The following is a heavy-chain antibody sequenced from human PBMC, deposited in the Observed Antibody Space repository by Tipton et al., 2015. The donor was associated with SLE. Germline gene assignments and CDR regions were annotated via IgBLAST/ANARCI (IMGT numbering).Heavy chain of an antibody. CDR3: ARSGYVSSASDI. V-gene: IGHV4-4*07. D-gene: IGHD3-16*01. CDR1: GGSISSYY. Sequence: TLSLTCTVSGGSISSYYWSWIRQPAGRGLEWIGRIYTSGSTNYNPSLKSRVTMSVDTSKNQFSLKLSSVTAADTAVYYCARSGYVSSASDIWGQGTMVTVSS. J-gene: IGHJ3*02. CDR2: IYTSGST.